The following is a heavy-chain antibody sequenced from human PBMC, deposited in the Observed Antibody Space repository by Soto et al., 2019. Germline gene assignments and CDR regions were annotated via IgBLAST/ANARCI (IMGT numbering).Heavy chain of an antibody. Sequence: ASVKVSCKASGYTFTGYYIHWVRQAPGQGLEWMGWVNPNSGGTNYAQKFQGWVTMTRDTSISTAYMELSRLRSDDTAVYYCVTSRVSIAVAGETEYYFDYWGQGTLVTVSS. CDR2: VNPNSGGT. CDR1: GYTFTGYY. D-gene: IGHD6-19*01. CDR3: VTSRVSIAVAGETEYYFDY. J-gene: IGHJ4*02. V-gene: IGHV1-2*04.